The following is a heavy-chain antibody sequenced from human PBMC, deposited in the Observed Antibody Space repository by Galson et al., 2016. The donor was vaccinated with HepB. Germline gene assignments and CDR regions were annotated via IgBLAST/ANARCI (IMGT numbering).Heavy chain of an antibody. CDR1: GGLFTDYY. CDR2: INHTGSA. V-gene: IGHV4-34*01. D-gene: IGHD2-21*02. J-gene: IGHJ4*02. CDR3: ASLRPICGEDCYLPYHFDF. Sequence: SETLSLTCTVYGGLFTDYYWTWIRQPPGKGLEWIGEINHTGSAKYSPSLKGRVTMSVDTSKSLFSLKLNSVTAADTAVYYCASLRPICGEDCYLPYHFDFWGQGTLVTVSA.